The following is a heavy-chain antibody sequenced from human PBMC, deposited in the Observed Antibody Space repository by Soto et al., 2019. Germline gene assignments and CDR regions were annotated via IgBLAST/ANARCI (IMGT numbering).Heavy chain of an antibody. CDR3: AGETYYYDSGNYGWFDP. V-gene: IGHV3-53*01. CDR2: IYPGGNT. Sequence: RLSCAGSGFSVATKYMNWVRQAPGKGLEWVSVIYPGGNTYYTDSVKGRFIISRDDSKNTLYLQMNRLRAEDTAVYYCAGETYYYDSGNYGWFDPWGQGTLVTVSS. CDR1: GFSVATKY. J-gene: IGHJ5*02. D-gene: IGHD3-10*01.